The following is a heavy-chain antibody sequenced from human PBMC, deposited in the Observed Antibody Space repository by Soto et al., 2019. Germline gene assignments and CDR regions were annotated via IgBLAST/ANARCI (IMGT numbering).Heavy chain of an antibody. Sequence: GEYLKISCTGSGYSFTSYWISWVRQMPGKCLEWMVRIDPSDSYTNYTPSFQGHVTISADKSIRTAYLQWSSLKASDTAMYYCARQDIVVVTAAIAVYYGMNVWGQGTTVPVSS. CDR3: ARQDIVVVTAAIAVYYGMNV. D-gene: IGHD2-2*01. V-gene: IGHV5-10-1*01. CDR1: GYSFTSYW. J-gene: IGHJ6*02. CDR2: IDPSDSYT.